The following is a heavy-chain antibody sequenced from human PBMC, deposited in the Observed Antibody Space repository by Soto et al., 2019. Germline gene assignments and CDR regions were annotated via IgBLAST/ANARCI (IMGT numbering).Heavy chain of an antibody. Sequence: GESLKISCKGSGYSFTSYWIGWVRQMPGKGVEWMGIIYPSDSRVTYSPSFQGQVTISADRSITTAYLQWHSLKPSDTAIYYCERVHLAGTATRWVFDSWGQGTQVTVSS. V-gene: IGHV5-51*01. D-gene: IGHD1-1*01. J-gene: IGHJ4*02. CDR2: IYPSDSRV. CDR1: GYSFTSYW. CDR3: ERVHLAGTATRWVFDS.